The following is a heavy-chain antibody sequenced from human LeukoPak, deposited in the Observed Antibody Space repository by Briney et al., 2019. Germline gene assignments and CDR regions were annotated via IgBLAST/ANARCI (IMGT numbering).Heavy chain of an antibody. Sequence: PGGSLRLSCAASGFTVSSNYMSWVRQAPGKGLEWVSVIYSGGSTYYADSVKGRFTISRDNSKNTLYLQMNSLRAEDTAVYYCAKDSRIQLWYYFDYWGQGTLVTVSS. CDR3: AKDSRIQLWYYFDY. V-gene: IGHV3-66*01. CDR2: IYSGGST. D-gene: IGHD5-18*01. CDR1: GFTVSSNY. J-gene: IGHJ4*02.